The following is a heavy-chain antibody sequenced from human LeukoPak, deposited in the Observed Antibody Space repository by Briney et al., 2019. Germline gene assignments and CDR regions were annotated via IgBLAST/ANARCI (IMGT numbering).Heavy chain of an antibody. CDR1: GGSISSSSYY. J-gene: IGHJ4*02. V-gene: IGHV4-39*01. CDR2: IYYSGST. D-gene: IGHD1-26*01. Sequence: SGTLSLTCTVSGGSISSSSYYWGWIRQRPGKGLEWIGSIYYSGSTYYNPSLKSRVTISVDTSKNQFSLKLSSVTAADTAVYYCASVSGALMKHWGQGTLVTVSS. CDR3: ASVSGALMKH.